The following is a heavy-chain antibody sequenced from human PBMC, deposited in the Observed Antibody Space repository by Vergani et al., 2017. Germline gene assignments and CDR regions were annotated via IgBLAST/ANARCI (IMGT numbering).Heavy chain of an antibody. CDR2: ISSSGSTI. V-gene: IGHV3-11*04. Sequence: QVQLVESGGGLVKPGGSLILSCAASGFTFSDYYMSWIRQAPGKGLEWVSYISSSGSTIYYADSVKGRFTISRDNAKNSLYLQMNSLRAEDTAVYYCARAEVIYDILTGYYIGPPGYWGQGTLVTVSS. D-gene: IGHD3-9*01. CDR3: ARAEVIYDILTGYYIGPPGY. CDR1: GFTFSDYY. J-gene: IGHJ4*02.